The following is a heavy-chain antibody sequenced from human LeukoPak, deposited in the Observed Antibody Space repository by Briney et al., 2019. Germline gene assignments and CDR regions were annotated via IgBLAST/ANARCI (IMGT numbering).Heavy chain of an antibody. V-gene: IGHV3-49*04. CDR3: MGGLRDDY. D-gene: IGHD4-17*01. CDR1: GFSFGDFA. CDR2: IRSKTSGGTT. J-gene: IGHJ4*02. Sequence: GGSLRLSCATSGFSFGDFAMSWVRQAPGKGLEWIGFIRSKTSGGTTEYAASVKGRFTISRDDSKSIAYLQMNSLKTEDTAVYYCMGGLRDDYWGQGTLVTVSS.